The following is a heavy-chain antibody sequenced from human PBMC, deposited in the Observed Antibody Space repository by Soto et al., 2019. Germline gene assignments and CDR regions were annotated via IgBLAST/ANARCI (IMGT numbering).Heavy chain of an antibody. J-gene: IGHJ4*02. Sequence: QVQLVESGGGVVQPGRSLRLSCAASGFTFSSYAMHWVRQAPGKGLEWVAVISYDGSNKYYADSVKGRFTISRDNSKNTLYLQMNSLRAEDTAVYYCARDPGSGYDRLYFDYWCQGTLVTVSS. CDR1: GFTFSSYA. D-gene: IGHD5-12*01. CDR3: ARDPGSGYDRLYFDY. V-gene: IGHV3-30-3*01. CDR2: ISYDGSNK.